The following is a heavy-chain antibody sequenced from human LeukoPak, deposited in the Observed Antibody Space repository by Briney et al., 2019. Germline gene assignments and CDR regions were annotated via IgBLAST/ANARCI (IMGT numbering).Heavy chain of an antibody. CDR2: IYPGDSDI. D-gene: IGHD6-19*01. V-gene: IGHV5-51*01. J-gene: IGHJ4*02. CDR3: ARGDSGWFSNS. Sequence: GESLKISCKRSGYSFSNYWVGWVRQMSGKGLEWMGVIYPGDSDITYSPAFRGQVTISVDKSISTAYLQWSSLKASDTAMYYCARGDSGWFSNSWGQGTLVTVSS. CDR1: GYSFSNYW.